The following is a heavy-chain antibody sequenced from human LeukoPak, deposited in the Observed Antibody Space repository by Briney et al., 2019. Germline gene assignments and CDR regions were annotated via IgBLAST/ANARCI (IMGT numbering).Heavy chain of an antibody. J-gene: IGHJ5*02. CDR1: GYTFIGYY. CDR2: INPNSGGT. V-gene: IGHV1-2*02. CDR3: ARIRDQLLYWFDP. D-gene: IGHD2-2*01. Sequence: ASMKVSCKASGYTFIGYYMHWVRQAPGQGLEWMGWINPNSGGTNYAQKFQGRVTMTRDTSISTAYMELSRLRSDDTAVYYCARIRDQLLYWFDPWGQGTLVTVSS.